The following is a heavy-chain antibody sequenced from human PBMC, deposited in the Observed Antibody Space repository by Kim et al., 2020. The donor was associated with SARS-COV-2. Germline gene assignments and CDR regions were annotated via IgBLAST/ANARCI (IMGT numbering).Heavy chain of an antibody. CDR3: ARDNINWAFDI. CDR2: ITPIDGNT. V-gene: IGHV1-46*01. CDR1: GYRFTSNN. Sequence: ASVKVSCKASGYRFTSNNMHWVRQAPGQGLEWMGRITPIDGNTVYAQNFQDRVTMTRDTSTGTAYMELSSLRSDDTAVYYCARDNINWAFDIWGKGTMVIVSS. J-gene: IGHJ3*02.